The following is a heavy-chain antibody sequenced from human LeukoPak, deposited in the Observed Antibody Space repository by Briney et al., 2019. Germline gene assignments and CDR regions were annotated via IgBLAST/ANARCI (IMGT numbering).Heavy chain of an antibody. CDR2: ISSSSYI. CDR1: GFTFDDYA. CDR3: AREVVWDYDYVWGSYRSTAFDY. V-gene: IGHV3-69-1*01. J-gene: IGHJ4*02. Sequence: GGSLRLSCAASGFTFDDYAMHWVRQAPGKGLEWVSSISSSSYIYYADSVKGRFTISRDNAKNSLYPQMNSLRAEDTAVYYCAREVVWDYDYVWGSYRSTAFDYWGQGTLVTVSS. D-gene: IGHD3-16*02.